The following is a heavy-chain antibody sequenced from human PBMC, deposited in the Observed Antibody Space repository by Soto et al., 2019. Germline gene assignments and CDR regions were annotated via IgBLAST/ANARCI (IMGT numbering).Heavy chain of an antibody. Sequence: GSLSLSCAASVFTFIIYGMHWVRQAPGKGLEWVAVIWYDGSNKYYADSVKGRFTISRDNSKNTLYLQMNSLRAEDTAVYYCARDLTIFGVAPDAFDIWGQGTMVTVSS. V-gene: IGHV3-33*01. D-gene: IGHD3-3*01. CDR1: VFTFIIYG. CDR2: IWYDGSNK. J-gene: IGHJ3*02. CDR3: ARDLTIFGVAPDAFDI.